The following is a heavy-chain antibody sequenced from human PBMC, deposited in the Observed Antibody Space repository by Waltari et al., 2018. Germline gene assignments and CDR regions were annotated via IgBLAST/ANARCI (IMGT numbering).Heavy chain of an antibody. D-gene: IGHD3-22*01. J-gene: IGHJ3*02. Sequence: QVQLVQSGAEVKKPGASVKVSCKASGYTFTGYYMHWVRQAPGQGLEWMGWINPNSGGTNYAQKFQGRVTMTRDTSISTAYMELSRLRSDDTAVYYCASRAYYYDSSGYNGPYDAFDIWGQGTMVTVSS. V-gene: IGHV1-2*02. CDR1: GYTFTGYY. CDR3: ASRAYYYDSSGYNGPYDAFDI. CDR2: INPNSGGT.